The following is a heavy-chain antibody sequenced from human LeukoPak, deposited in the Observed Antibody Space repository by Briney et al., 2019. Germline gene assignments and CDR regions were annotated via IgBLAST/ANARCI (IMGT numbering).Heavy chain of an antibody. Sequence: ASVKVSCKASGYTFTGYYMHWVRQAPGQGLEWMGWINPNSGGTNYAQKFQGWVAMTRDTSISTAYMELSRLRSDDTAVYYCARGVQRVATMPSDYWGQGTLVTVSS. CDR1: GYTFTGYY. J-gene: IGHJ4*02. D-gene: IGHD5-24*01. CDR2: INPNSGGT. CDR3: ARGVQRVATMPSDY. V-gene: IGHV1-2*04.